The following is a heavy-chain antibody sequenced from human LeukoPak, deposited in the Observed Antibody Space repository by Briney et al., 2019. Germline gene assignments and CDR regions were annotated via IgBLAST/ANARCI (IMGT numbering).Heavy chain of an antibody. CDR2: IKSKTDGGTI. J-gene: IGHJ4*02. CDR1: GFTFSNAW. V-gene: IGHV3-15*01. Sequence: GGSLRLSCAASGFTFSNAWMSWVRQAPGKGLEWVGRIKSKTDGGTIDYAAPVKGRFTISRDDSKNTLYLQMNSLKTEDTAVYYCTTEPPVEPSNYWGQGTLVTVSS. D-gene: IGHD4-23*01. CDR3: TTEPPVEPSNY.